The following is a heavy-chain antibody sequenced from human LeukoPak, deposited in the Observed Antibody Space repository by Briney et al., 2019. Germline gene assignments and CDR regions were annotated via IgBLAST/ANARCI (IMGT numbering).Heavy chain of an antibody. Sequence: SVKVSCKASGGTFSSYAISWVRQAPGQGLEWMGGIIPIFGTANYAQKFQGRVTITTDESTSTAYMELSSLRSEDTAVYYCARGDWYYVSSGYSYFDYWGQGTLVTVSS. CDR3: ARGDWYYVSSGYSYFDY. J-gene: IGHJ4*02. CDR2: IIPIFGTA. V-gene: IGHV1-69*05. D-gene: IGHD3-22*01. CDR1: GGTFSSYA.